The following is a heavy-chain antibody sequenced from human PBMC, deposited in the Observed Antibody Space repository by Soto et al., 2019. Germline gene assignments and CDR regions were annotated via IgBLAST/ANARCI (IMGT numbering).Heavy chain of an antibody. J-gene: IGHJ4*02. CDR2: IKQDGSEK. CDR3: ARDPELRYFDWMVAY. V-gene: IGHV3-7*01. Sequence: GGSLRLSCAASGFTFSSYWMSWVRQAPGKGLEWVANIKQDGSEKYYVDSVKGRFTISRDNAKNSLYLQMNSLRAEDTAVYYCARDPELRYFDWMVAYWGQGTLVTVSS. CDR1: GFTFSSYW. D-gene: IGHD3-9*01.